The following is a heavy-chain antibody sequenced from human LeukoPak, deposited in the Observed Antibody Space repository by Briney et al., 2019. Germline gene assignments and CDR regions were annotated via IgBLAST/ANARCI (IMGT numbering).Heavy chain of an antibody. Sequence: GASVKVSCKASGYTFTSYDINWVRQATGQGLEWMGWMNPSSGKTGYAQKFQVRVTITRNTSTGTAYMELSSLRSEDTAVYYCARGMVGNAFDIWGQGTMVTVSS. V-gene: IGHV1-8*03. CDR2: MNPSSGKT. D-gene: IGHD3-10*01. CDR1: GYTFTSYD. CDR3: ARGMVGNAFDI. J-gene: IGHJ3*02.